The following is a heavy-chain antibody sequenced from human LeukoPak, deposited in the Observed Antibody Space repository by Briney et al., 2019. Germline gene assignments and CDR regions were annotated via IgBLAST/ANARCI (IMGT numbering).Heavy chain of an antibody. J-gene: IGHJ5*02. Sequence: ASVKVSCKASGYTFTSYYMHWVRQAPGQGLEWMGIINPSGGSTSYAQKFQGRVTMTRDTSTSTVYIELSSLRSEDTAVYYCARTVRLGELSSPFDPWGQGTLVTVSS. CDR2: INPSGGST. CDR3: ARTVRLGELSSPFDP. CDR1: GYTFTSYY. D-gene: IGHD3-16*02. V-gene: IGHV1-46*01.